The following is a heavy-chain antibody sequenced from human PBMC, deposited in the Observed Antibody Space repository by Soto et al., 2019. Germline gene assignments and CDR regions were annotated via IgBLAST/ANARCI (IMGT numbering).Heavy chain of an antibody. V-gene: IGHV3-23*01. CDR1: GFTFSSYA. Sequence: EVQLLESGGGLVQPGGSLRLSCAASGFTFSSYAMSWVRQAPGKGLEWVSAISGSGGSTYYADSVKGRFTISRDNSKNTLYLQMNSLRAEERAVYYCEKDWGSGWLDYWGQGTLVTVSS. CDR2: ISGSGGST. J-gene: IGHJ4*02. D-gene: IGHD3-22*01. CDR3: EKDWGSGWLDY.